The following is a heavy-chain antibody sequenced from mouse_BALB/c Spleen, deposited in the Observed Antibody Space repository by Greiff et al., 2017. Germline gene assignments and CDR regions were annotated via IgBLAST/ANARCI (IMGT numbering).Heavy chain of an antibody. J-gene: IGHJ3*01. D-gene: IGHD2-1*01. V-gene: IGHV5-6-5*01. Sequence: EVQGVESGGGLVKPGGSLKLSCAASGFTFSSYAMSWVRQTPEKRLEWVASISSGGSTYYPDSVKGRFTISRDNARNILYLQMSSLRSEDTAMYYCARGGEYGNYFAWFAYWGQGTLVTVSA. CDR1: GFTFSSYA. CDR2: ISSGGST. CDR3: ARGGEYGNYFAWFAY.